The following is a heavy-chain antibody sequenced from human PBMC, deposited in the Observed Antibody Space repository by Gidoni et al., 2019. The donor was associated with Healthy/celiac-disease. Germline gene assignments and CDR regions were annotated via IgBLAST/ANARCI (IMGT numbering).Heavy chain of an antibody. D-gene: IGHD1-26*01. Sequence: QVQLQESGPGLVKPSQTLSLTCTVSGGSISSGRYYWGWIRQPAGKGLEWRGRIETSGSTNYHPSLKSRVTISVDTSKNQFSLKLSSVTAADTAVYYCGRVWGLVGATTGGAFDYWGQGTLVTVSS. CDR3: GRVWGLVGATTGGAFDY. J-gene: IGHJ4*02. CDR1: GGSISSGRYY. CDR2: IETSGST. V-gene: IGHV4-61*02.